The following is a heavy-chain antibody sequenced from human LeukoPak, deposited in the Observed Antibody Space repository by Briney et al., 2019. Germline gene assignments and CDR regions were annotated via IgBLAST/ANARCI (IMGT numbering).Heavy chain of an antibody. V-gene: IGHV4-34*01. D-gene: IGHD5-18*01. Sequence: SETLSLTCAVYGGAFSGYYWSWIRQPPGKGVEWMGEINHSGSTNYNASLKSRVTISVDTSKNQFSLRLSSVTAADTAVYYCAPRGDIEHSYGYGKWFDPWGQGTRVTVSS. CDR3: APRGDIEHSYGYGKWFDP. CDR2: INHSGST. CDR1: GGAFSGYY. J-gene: IGHJ5*02.